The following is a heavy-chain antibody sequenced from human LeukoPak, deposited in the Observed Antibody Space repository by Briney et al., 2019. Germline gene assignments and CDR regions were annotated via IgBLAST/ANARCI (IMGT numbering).Heavy chain of an antibody. CDR1: GFTFDDYA. Sequence: GGSLRLSCAASGFTFDDYAMHWVRQAPGKGLEWVSGISWNSGSIGYADSVKGRFTISRDNAKNSLYLQMNSLRAEDTAIYYCAKTGAGGWSNWFDPWGQGTLVTVSS. CDR2: ISWNSGSI. D-gene: IGHD6-19*01. J-gene: IGHJ5*02. V-gene: IGHV3-9*01. CDR3: AKTGAGGWSNWFDP.